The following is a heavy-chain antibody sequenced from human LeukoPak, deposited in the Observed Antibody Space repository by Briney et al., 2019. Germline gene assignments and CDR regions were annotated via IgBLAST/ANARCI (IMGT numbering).Heavy chain of an antibody. CDR1: GFTVITND. J-gene: IGHJ4*02. CDR2: LYSDGNT. CDR3: ARGVEPLAANTLAY. Sequence: GRSLRLSCAASGFTVITNDMTWVRQAPGKGLEWVSVLYSDGNTKYADSVQGRFTISRDNSKNTLYLEMNSLSPDDTAVYYCARGVEPLAANTLAYWGQGTLVTVSS. V-gene: IGHV3-53*01. D-gene: IGHD1-14*01.